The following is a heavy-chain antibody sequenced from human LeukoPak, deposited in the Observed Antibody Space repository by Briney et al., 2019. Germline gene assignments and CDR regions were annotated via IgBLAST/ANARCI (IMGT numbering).Heavy chain of an antibody. CDR3: VRRYGSYDY. Sequence: PGGSLRLSCSASGFMFSNYAMHWVRQAPGKGLEYVSAISSDGSSTYYADSVKGRFTISRDNSKNTLYLQMSSLRAEDTAVYYCVRRYGSYDYWGQGTLVTVSS. CDR1: GFMFSNYA. CDR2: ISSDGSST. J-gene: IGHJ4*02. V-gene: IGHV3-64D*09. D-gene: IGHD2-15*01.